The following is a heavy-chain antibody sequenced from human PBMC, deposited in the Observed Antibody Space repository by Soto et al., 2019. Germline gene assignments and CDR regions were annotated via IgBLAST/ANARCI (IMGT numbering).Heavy chain of an antibody. CDR2: IYYSGST. J-gene: IGHJ4*02. Sequence: SETLSLTCTVSGGSISSYYWSWIRQPPGKGLEWIGYIYYSGSTNYNPSLKSRVTISVDTSKNQFSLKLSSVTAADTAVYYCARSYSSGWYYFDYWGQGTRVTVSS. CDR1: GGSISSYY. D-gene: IGHD6-19*01. V-gene: IGHV4-59*08. CDR3: ARSYSSGWYYFDY.